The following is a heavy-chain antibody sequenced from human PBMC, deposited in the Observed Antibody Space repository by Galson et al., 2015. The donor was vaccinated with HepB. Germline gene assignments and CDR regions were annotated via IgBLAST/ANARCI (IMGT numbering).Heavy chain of an antibody. Sequence: SLRLSCAASGFTFSFYWMLWVRQAPRKGLVWVSRINNDGTTTDCADSVKGRFTISRDNAKNTLYLQMNSLRAEDTAVYYCARPYGGNYHFDYWGQGTLVTVSS. CDR3: ARPYGGNYHFDY. CDR1: GFTFSFYW. V-gene: IGHV3-74*01. J-gene: IGHJ4*02. CDR2: INNDGTTT. D-gene: IGHD4-23*01.